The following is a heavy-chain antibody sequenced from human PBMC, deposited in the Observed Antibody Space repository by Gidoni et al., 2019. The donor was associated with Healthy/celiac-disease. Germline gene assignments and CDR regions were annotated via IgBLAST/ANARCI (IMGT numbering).Heavy chain of an antibody. CDR2: SSSSSSYK. CDR3: VPVGDAFDI. CDR1: GFTFSSYS. V-gene: IGHV3-21*01. J-gene: IGHJ3*02. D-gene: IGHD1-26*01. Sequence: EVQLVESGGGLVKPGGSLRLSCAASGFTFSSYSMNWVRKAPGKGLEWVKYSSSSSSYKDDADSVKGRVTIARDNAKNALYRQMNSLRAEDTAVYYCVPVGDAFDIWGKGTRVTVSS.